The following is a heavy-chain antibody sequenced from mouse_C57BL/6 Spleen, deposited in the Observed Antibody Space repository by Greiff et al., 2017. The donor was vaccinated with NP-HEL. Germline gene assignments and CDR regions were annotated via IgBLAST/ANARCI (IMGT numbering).Heavy chain of an antibody. V-gene: IGHV5-6*01. CDR2: ISSGGSYT. CDR3: ARQGASSWYFDV. J-gene: IGHJ1*03. Sequence: EVQGVESGGDLVKPGGSPKLSCAASGFTFSSYGMSWVRQTPDKRLEWVATISSGGSYTYYPDSVKGRFTISRDNAKNTLYLQMSSLKSEDTAMYYCARQGASSWYFDVWSTGTTVTDSS. D-gene: IGHD6-1*01. CDR1: GFTFSSYG.